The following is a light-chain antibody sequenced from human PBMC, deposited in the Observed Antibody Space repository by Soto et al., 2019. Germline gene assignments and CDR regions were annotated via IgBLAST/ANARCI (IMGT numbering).Light chain of an antibody. CDR2: GAS. Sequence: EKGMTQSPATLSVSPGERAALSCRATQTASSNVAWYQQRPGQAPRILIYGASTRATDIPARFSGSGSGTELTLTISGLQSEDFAVYYCQQYHDWPRTFGRGTKV. CDR1: QTASSN. V-gene: IGKV3-15*01. CDR3: QQYHDWPRT. J-gene: IGKJ1*01.